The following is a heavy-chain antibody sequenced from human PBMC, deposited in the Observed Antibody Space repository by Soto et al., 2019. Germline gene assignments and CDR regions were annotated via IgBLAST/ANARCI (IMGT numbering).Heavy chain of an antibody. D-gene: IGHD3-22*01. Sequence: PGGSLRLSCAASGFTFSGSAMHWVRQASGKGLEWVGRIRSKANSYATAYAASVEGRFTISRDDSKNTAYLQMNSLKTEDTAVYYCTRPTYYYDSSGSTDAFDIWGQGTMVTVSS. CDR1: GFTFSGSA. CDR3: TRPTYYYDSSGSTDAFDI. V-gene: IGHV3-73*01. J-gene: IGHJ3*02. CDR2: IRSKANSYAT.